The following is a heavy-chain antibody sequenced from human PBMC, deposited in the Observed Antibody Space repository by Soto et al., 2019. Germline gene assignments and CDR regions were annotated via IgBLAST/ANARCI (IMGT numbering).Heavy chain of an antibody. D-gene: IGHD3-9*01. Sequence: SVKVSCKASGGTFSIYAISWVRQAPGQGLEWMGGIIPIFGTANYAQKFQGRVTITADESTSTAYMELSSLRSEDTAVYYCARDIKYYDILTGSTLSYYGMDVWGQGTTVTVSS. V-gene: IGHV1-69*13. J-gene: IGHJ6*02. CDR3: ARDIKYYDILTGSTLSYYGMDV. CDR1: GGTFSIYA. CDR2: IIPIFGTA.